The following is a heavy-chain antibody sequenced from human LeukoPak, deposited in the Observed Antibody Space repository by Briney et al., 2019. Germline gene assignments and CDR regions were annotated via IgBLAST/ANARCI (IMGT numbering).Heavy chain of an antibody. CDR3: ARGHTAVTRHFDF. Sequence: GGSLRLSCEASGFTFTTYSMTWVRQAPGKGLEWVSIISSGSSAIFSADALKGRFTISRDDAKNLLYLDMNSLRAEDTAVYYCARGHTAVTRHFDFWGQGTLVAVSS. J-gene: IGHJ4*02. CDR2: ISSGSSAI. D-gene: IGHD4-17*01. CDR1: GFTFTTYS. V-gene: IGHV3-21*01.